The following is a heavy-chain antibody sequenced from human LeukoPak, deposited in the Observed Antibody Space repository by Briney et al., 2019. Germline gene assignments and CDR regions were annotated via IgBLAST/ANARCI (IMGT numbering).Heavy chain of an antibody. Sequence: PGKSLRLSCAASGFTFSNYAFHWVRQPPGKGLEWAAVISYEGSVTYYADSVKGRFTVSRDNFKNTLNLEMNSLRVEDTAVYYCARGAAILMNYFDYWGQGTLVTVSS. D-gene: IGHD2-2*01. J-gene: IGHJ4*02. CDR1: GFTFSNYA. CDR2: ISYEGSVT. V-gene: IGHV3-30*04. CDR3: ARGAAILMNYFDY.